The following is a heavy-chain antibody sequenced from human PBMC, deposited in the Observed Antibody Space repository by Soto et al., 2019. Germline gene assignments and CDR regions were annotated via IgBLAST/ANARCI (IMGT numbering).Heavy chain of an antibody. CDR1: GGSTSSSDW. CDR3: AGRPEIHPR. Sequence: QVHLQESGPGLVKPSETLSLTCAISGGSTSSSDWWTWVRQPPGEGLEWIGEIHRDGVTNYNSSLKSRLTISLDQSRNQVSLSLTSGTAADAAVYFCAGRPEIHPRWGQGILVPVSP. CDR2: IHRDGVT. J-gene: IGHJ4*02. V-gene: IGHV4-4*02. D-gene: IGHD1-26*01.